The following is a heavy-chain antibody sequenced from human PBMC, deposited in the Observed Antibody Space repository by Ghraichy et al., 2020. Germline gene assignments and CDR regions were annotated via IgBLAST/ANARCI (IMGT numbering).Heavy chain of an antibody. J-gene: IGHJ4*02. CDR2: INSDGSST. CDR1: GFTFSSYW. Sequence: GGSLRLSCAASGFTFSSYWMHWVRQAPGKGLVWVSRINSDGSSTSYADSVKGRFTISRDNAKNTLYLQMNSLRAEDTAVYYCAREGYSTRDFDYWGQGTLVTVSS. D-gene: IGHD6-13*01. CDR3: AREGYSTRDFDY. V-gene: IGHV3-74*01.